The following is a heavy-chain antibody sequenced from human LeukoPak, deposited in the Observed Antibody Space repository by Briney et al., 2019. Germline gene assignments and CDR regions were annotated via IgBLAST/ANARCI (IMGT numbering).Heavy chain of an antibody. V-gene: IGHV1-69*13. J-gene: IGHJ6*04. CDR3: ARNAVPDRPFSGMDV. Sequence: ASVKVSCKASGGTFSSYAISWVRQAPGQGLEWMGGIIPIFGTVNYAQKFQGRVTITADESTSTAYMELSSLRSEDTAVYYCARNAVPDRPFSGMDVWGKGTTVTVSS. CDR2: IIPIFGTV. D-gene: IGHD2-2*01. CDR1: GGTFSSYA.